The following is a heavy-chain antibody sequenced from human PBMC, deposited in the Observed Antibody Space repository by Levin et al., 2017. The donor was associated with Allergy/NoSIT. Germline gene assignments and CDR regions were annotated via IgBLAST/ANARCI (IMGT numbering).Heavy chain of an antibody. V-gene: IGHV3-74*01. J-gene: IGHJ6*02. CDR1: GFTFSNYW. CDR2: INNDGSDT. D-gene: IGHD1-14*01. Sequence: GGSLRLSCAASGFTFSNYWMQWVRQAPGKGLVWVSHINNDGSDTVYADSVRGRFTVSRDNAKNTLYLQMTRLRAEDTAVYFCARDWYGVDVWGQGATVTVS. CDR3: ARDWYGVDV.